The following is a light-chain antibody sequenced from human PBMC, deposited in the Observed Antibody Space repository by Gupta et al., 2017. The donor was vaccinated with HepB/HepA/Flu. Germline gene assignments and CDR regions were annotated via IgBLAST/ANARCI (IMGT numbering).Light chain of an antibody. CDR3: QQSYTTLS. Sequence: DIQMTQSPSSLSASIGDRVTITCRASQSISNYLNWYQQKPGKASNLLIYAASSLHSGVPSRFSGSGSGTVFTLTISSLQPEDFATYYCQQSYTTLSFGPGTKVDIK. V-gene: IGKV1-39*01. CDR1: QSISNY. J-gene: IGKJ3*01. CDR2: AAS.